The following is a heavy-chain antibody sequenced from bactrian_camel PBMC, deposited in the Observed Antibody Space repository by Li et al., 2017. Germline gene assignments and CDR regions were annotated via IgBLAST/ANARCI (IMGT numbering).Heavy chain of an antibody. V-gene: IGHV3S53*01. J-gene: IGHJ4*01. Sequence: VQLVESGGGSVQAGGSLRLSCAASGYTSNMYCMAWFRQAPGNEREGVASIENDGRIKYTDSVKGRFTVSKDNTKSTLYLQMNSLKPEDTAMYCCAAGTFFCLPGNCYCRREYNSWGQGTQVTVS. CDR2: IENDGRI. D-gene: IGHD3*01. CDR1: GYTSNMYC. CDR3: AAGTFFCLPGNCYCRREYNS.